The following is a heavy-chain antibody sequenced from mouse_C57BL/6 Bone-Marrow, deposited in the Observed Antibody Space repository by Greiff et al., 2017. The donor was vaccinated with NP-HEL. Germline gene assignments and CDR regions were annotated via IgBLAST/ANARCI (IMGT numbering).Heavy chain of an antibody. CDR1: EYEFPSHD. CDR3: ARQKPFITTVVGPFDY. D-gene: IGHD1-1*01. V-gene: IGHV5-2*01. Sequence: DVKLQESGGGLVQPGESLKLSCESNEYEFPSHDMSWVRKTPEKRLELVAAINSDGGSTYYPDTMERRFIISRDNTKKTLYLQMSSLRSEDTALYYCARQKPFITTVVGPFDYWGQGTTLTVSS. CDR2: INSDGGST. J-gene: IGHJ2*01.